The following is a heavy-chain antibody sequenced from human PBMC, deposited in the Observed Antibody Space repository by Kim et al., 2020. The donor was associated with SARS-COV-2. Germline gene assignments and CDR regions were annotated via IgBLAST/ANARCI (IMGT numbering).Heavy chain of an antibody. CDR1: GGSFSGYY. CDR2: INHSGST. D-gene: IGHD3-16*01. CDR3: ARRRDYGSGSYVSLGFDY. Sequence: SETLSLTCAVYGGSFSGYYWSWIRQPPGKGLEWIGEINHSGSTNYNLSLKSRVTISVDTSKNQFSLKLSSVTAADTAVYYCARRRDYGSGSYVSLGFDY. J-gene: IGHJ4*01. V-gene: IGHV4-34*01.